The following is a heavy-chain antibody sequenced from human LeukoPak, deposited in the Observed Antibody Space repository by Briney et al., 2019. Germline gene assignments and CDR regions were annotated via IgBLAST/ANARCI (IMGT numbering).Heavy chain of an antibody. V-gene: IGHV4-59*01. J-gene: IGHJ4*02. CDR2: IYYDGSF. Sequence: PSETLSLTCTVSGGSISSYYWSWIRQPPGKGLEWIGYIYYDGSFNYNPSLKSRVTISVDTSRNQFSLKVTSVTAADTAVYYCARGAIEGATTDLDYWGQGTLVTVSS. CDR3: ARGAIEGATTDLDY. CDR1: GGSISSYY. D-gene: IGHD1-26*01.